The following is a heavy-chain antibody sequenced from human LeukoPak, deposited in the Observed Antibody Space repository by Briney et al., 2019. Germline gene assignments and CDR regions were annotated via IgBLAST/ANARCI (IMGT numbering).Heavy chain of an antibody. J-gene: IGHJ3*02. CDR2: ISKDGSMR. Sequence: GGSLRLSCAASGFSFSKYAMDWVLQAPSKGVEWVAIISKDGSMRYYADSVKGRFTVSRDNSNNTLSLQMNSLKSEDTAVYYCAGEKFDILGQGTMFTVSA. CDR1: GFSFSKYA. CDR3: AGEKFDI. V-gene: IGHV3-30*04.